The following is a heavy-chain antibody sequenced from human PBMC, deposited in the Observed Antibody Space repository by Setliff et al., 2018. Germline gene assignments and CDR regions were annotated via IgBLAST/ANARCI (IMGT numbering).Heavy chain of an antibody. CDR2: ISGYNGNT. Sequence: ASVKVSCKASGYTFTSSGISWVRQAPGQGLEWMGWISGYNGNTNYAQKLQARVTMTADTSTKTVYMELRSLTSDDTAVYYCTRSRAPSVVLAADFDFWGQGTPVTVPQ. D-gene: IGHD2-21*01. CDR1: GYTFTSSG. CDR3: TRSRAPSVVLAADFDF. J-gene: IGHJ4*02. V-gene: IGHV1-18*01.